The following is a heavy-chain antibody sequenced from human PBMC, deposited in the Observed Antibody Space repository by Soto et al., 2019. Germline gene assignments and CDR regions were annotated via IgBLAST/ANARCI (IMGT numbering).Heavy chain of an antibody. V-gene: IGHV1-3*01. CDR2: INAGNGNT. J-gene: IGHJ6*03. D-gene: IGHD3-3*01. CDR1: GYTFTSYA. Sequence: GASVKVSCKASGYTFTSYAMHWVRQAPGQRLEWMGWINAGNGNTKYSQKFQGRVTITRDTSASTAYMELSSLRSEDTAVYYCARGGRLEFGPYYYYMDVWGKGTTVTVSS. CDR3: ARGGRLEFGPYYYYMDV.